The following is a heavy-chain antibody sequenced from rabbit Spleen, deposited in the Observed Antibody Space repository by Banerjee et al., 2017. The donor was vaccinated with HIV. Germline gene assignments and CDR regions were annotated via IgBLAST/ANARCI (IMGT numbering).Heavy chain of an antibody. V-gene: IGHV1S40*01. CDR2: IYPGSSSST. CDR3: ARDLDDVIGWNFGW. CDR1: GIDFSTYYY. Sequence: QSLEESGGDLVKPGASLTLTCTASGIDFSTYYYMCWVRQAPGKGLESIACIYPGSSSSTYYASWARGRFTISKTSSTTVTLQMTGLTAADTATYFCARDLDDVIGWNFGWWGPGTLVTVS. J-gene: IGHJ4*01. D-gene: IGHD1-1*01.